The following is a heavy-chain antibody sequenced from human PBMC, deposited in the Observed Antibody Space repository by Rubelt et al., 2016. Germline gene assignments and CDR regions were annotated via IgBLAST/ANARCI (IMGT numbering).Heavy chain of an antibody. CDR2: IYYSGST. Sequence: QLQLQESGPGLVKPSETLSLTCTVSGGSISSSSYYWGWIRQPPGKGLEWIGSIYYSGSTYYNPSLKGRVPTPGEKSKNQFALKLSSVTAADTAVYYCARQPEIGGQGTLVTVSS. CDR1: GGSISSSSYY. J-gene: IGHJ4*02. CDR3: ARQPEI. V-gene: IGHV4-39*01.